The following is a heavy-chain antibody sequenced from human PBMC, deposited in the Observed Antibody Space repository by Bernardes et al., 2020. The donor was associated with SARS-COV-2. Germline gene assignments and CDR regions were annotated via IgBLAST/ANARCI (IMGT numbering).Heavy chain of an antibody. CDR1: GFTFSSYA. CDR3: ARDRQEWLLRYWFDP. CDR2: ISYDGSNK. V-gene: IGHV3-30-3*01. Sequence: GGSLRLSCAASGFTFSSYAMHWVRQAPGKGLEWVAVISYDGSNKYYADSVKGRFTISRDNSKNTLYLQMNSLRAEDTAVYYCARDRQEWLLRYWFDPWGQGTLVTVSS. D-gene: IGHD3-3*01. J-gene: IGHJ5*02.